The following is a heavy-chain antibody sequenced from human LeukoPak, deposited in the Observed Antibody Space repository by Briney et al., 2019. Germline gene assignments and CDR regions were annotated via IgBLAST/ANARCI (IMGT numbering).Heavy chain of an antibody. J-gene: IGHJ6*02. Sequence: SGTLSLTCTVSGGSISSYYWSWIRQPPGKGLEWIGYIYYSGSTNYNPSLKSRVTISVDTSKNQFSLKLSSVTAADTAVYYCAASGYSYGYYYYGMDVWGQGTTVTVSS. CDR3: AASGYSYGYYYYGMDV. V-gene: IGHV4-59*08. D-gene: IGHD5-18*01. CDR1: GGSISSYY. CDR2: IYYSGST.